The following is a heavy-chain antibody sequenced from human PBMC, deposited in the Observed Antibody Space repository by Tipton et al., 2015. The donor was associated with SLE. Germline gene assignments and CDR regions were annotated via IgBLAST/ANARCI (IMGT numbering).Heavy chain of an antibody. CDR2: IYSGGSST. J-gene: IGHJ4*02. V-gene: IGHV3-23*03. D-gene: IGHD1-1*01. Sequence: SLRLSCAASGFTVSTNYMSWVRQAPGKGLEWVSVIYSGGSSTYYADSVKGRFTISRDNSKNTLYLQMNSLRAEDTAVYYCAKLQLGPFDYWGQCTLVTVSS. CDR1: GFTVSTNY. CDR3: AKLQLGPFDY.